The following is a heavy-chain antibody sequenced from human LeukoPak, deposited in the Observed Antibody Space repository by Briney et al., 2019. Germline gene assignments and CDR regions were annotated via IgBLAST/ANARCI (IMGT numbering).Heavy chain of an antibody. CDR2: ISPNSGDT. J-gene: IGHJ4*02. CDR3: ARGGSVSDPPFGY. D-gene: IGHD5/OR15-5a*01. Sequence: ASVKVSCKASGHTFTGHYMHWVRQAPGQGLEWMGWISPNSGDTNYAQKFQGRVTMTRDTSISTAYMELSSLRSDDTAVYYCARGGSVSDPPFGYWGQGTLVTVSS. V-gene: IGHV1-2*02. CDR1: GHTFTGHY.